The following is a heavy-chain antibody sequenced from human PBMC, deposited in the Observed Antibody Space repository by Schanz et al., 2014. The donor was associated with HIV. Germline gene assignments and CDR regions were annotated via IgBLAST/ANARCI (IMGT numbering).Heavy chain of an antibody. V-gene: IGHV3-30*18. CDR3: VKSEEGAFEV. CDR2: ISADGNNE. CDR1: GFIFSDYG. Sequence: QVQLVESGGGVVQPGRSLKVSCVVSGFIFSDYGIHWVRQAPGKGLEGVAVISADGNNEFYSDSGRGRFTISRDNSKNTLFLLMNSLTIEDTGRYYCVKSEEGAFEVWGLGTMVSVSS. J-gene: IGHJ3*01.